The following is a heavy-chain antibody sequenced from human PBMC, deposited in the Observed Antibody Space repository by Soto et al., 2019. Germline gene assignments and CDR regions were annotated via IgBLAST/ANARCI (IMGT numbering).Heavy chain of an antibody. CDR2: VSGSGSDT. CDR1: GFTFSSYA. Sequence: AGGSLRLSCAASGFTFSSYAMSWVRQAPGKGLEWVSAVSGSGSDTYYADSVKGRFTISRDNSKNMFYLQMNSLRAEDTAIYYCAKDHPSVTTGYFDYWGQGTLVTVSS. CDR3: AKDHPSVTTGYFDY. D-gene: IGHD4-17*01. V-gene: IGHV3-23*01. J-gene: IGHJ4*02.